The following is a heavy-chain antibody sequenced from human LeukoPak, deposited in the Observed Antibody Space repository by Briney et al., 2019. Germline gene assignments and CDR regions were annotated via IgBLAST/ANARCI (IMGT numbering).Heavy chain of an antibody. CDR2: IHSGGRT. Sequence: PGGSLRLSCAASGLTVTRNYINWVRQAPGKGLEWVSVIHSGGRTYYADCVKGRFTISRDISKNMVYLQMNSLRAEDMAVYYCARDPTRDGYNYGKFDYWGQGTLVTVSS. J-gene: IGHJ4*02. D-gene: IGHD5-24*01. CDR3: ARDPTRDGYNYGKFDY. CDR1: GLTVTRNY. V-gene: IGHV3-66*01.